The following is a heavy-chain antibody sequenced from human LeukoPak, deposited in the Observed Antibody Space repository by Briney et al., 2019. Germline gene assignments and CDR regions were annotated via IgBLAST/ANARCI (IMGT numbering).Heavy chain of an antibody. V-gene: IGHV4-34*01. D-gene: IGHD1-1*01. J-gene: IGHJ6*02. CDR2: INHSGST. CDR3: ARDRTTGTTSRYYYGMDV. CDR1: GGSFSGYY. Sequence: SETLSLTCAVYGGSFSGYYWSWIRQPPGKGLEWIGEINHSGSTNYNPSLKSRVTMSVDTSKNQFSLKLSSVTAADTAVYYCARDRTTGTTSRYYYGMDVWGQGTTVTVSS.